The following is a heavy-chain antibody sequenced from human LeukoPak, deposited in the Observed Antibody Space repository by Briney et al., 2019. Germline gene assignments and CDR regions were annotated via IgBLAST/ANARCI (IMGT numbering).Heavy chain of an antibody. Sequence: GGSLRLSCAASGFTFSSYEMNWVRQAPGKGLGWVSYISSSGSTIYYADSVKGRFTMSRDNAKNSLYLQMSSLRAEDTAVYYCARDYEYQLPPMAYYYYGMDVWGKGTTVTVSS. V-gene: IGHV3-48*03. CDR3: ARDYEYQLPPMAYYYYGMDV. D-gene: IGHD2-2*01. CDR2: ISSSGSTI. CDR1: GFTFSSYE. J-gene: IGHJ6*04.